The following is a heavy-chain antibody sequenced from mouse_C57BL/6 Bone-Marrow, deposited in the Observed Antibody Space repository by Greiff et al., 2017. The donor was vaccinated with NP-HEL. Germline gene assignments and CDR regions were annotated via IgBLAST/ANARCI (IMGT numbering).Heavy chain of an antibody. CDR2: IDPEDGDT. D-gene: IGHD2-4*01. V-gene: IGHV14-1*01. CDR3: TTPYDYDDD. J-gene: IGHJ2*01. Sequence: VQLQQSGAELVRPGASVKLSCTASGFNIKDYYMHWVKQRPEQGLEWVGRIDPEDGDTEYAPKFQGKATMTASTSPHPAFLQLSSMTSEDAAVYYCTTPYDYDDDGGQGTTLTVSA. CDR1: GFNIKDYY.